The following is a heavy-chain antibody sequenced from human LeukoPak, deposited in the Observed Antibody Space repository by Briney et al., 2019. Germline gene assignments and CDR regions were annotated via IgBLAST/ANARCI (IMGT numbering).Heavy chain of an antibody. Sequence: PSETLSLTCAVYGGSFSGYYWSWIRQPPGKGLEWIGEINHSGSTNYNPSLESRVTISVDTSKNQFSLKLSPVTAADTAVYYCARDVLRAFDIWGQGTMVTVSS. V-gene: IGHV4-34*01. CDR3: ARDVLRAFDI. CDR2: INHSGST. J-gene: IGHJ3*02. CDR1: GGSFSGYY. D-gene: IGHD3-10*01.